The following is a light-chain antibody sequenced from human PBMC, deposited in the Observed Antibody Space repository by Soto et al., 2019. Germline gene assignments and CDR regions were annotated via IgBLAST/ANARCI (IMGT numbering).Light chain of an antibody. V-gene: IGKV1-5*01. CDR2: DVS. CDR3: QQYQTYSRT. Sequence: DIPMTQSPSTVSASVGDRITITCRASQSINTWLAWYRQRPGEAPQLLIYDVSTLAMGVPARFSGSGSGTDFTLSISRLQADDFATFYCQQYQTYSRTFGQGTKVEVK. J-gene: IGKJ1*01. CDR1: QSINTW.